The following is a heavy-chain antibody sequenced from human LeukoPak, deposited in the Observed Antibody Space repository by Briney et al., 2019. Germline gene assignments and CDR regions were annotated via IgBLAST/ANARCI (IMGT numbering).Heavy chain of an antibody. V-gene: IGHV4-34*01. CDR2: INHSRST. D-gene: IGHD6-13*01. CDR3: ARGKRWDSSSRTSYYYDMDV. Sequence: SETLSLTCAVYGGSFSGYYWSWIRQPPGKGLKWIGEINHSRSTNYNPSLKSRVTISVDTSKKQFSLKVSSVTAADTAVYYCARGKRWDSSSRTSYYYDMDVWGKGTTVTVSS. CDR1: GGSFSGYY. J-gene: IGHJ6*04.